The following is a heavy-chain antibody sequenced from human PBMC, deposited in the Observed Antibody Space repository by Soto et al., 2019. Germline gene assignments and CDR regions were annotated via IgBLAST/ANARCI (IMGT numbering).Heavy chain of an antibody. D-gene: IGHD3-16*01. CDR1: GGSINNYY. CDR3: ARDRGFYGMDV. Sequence: QVQLQESGPGLVKPSETLSLTCNVSGGSINNYYWSWVRQPPGKGLEWIGYIYYSGNTKYNPSLKSRVTISVDTSKTHFSLNLRSVTAADTAVYYCARDRGFYGMDVWGQGTTVTVSS. CDR2: IYYSGNT. J-gene: IGHJ6*02. V-gene: IGHV4-59*01.